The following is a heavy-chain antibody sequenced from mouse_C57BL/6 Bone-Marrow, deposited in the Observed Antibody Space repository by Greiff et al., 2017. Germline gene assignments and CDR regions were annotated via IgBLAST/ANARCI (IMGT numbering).Heavy chain of an antibody. J-gene: IGHJ3*01. V-gene: IGHV5-6*01. CDR2: ISSGGSYT. CDR3: ARQGDYYGSSYGAY. D-gene: IGHD1-1*01. CDR1: GFTFSSYG. Sequence: EVKLMESGGDLVKPGGSLKLSCAASGFTFSSYGMSWVRQTPDKRLEWVATISSGGSYTYYPASVKGRFTISRDNAKNTLYLQMSSLKSEDTAMYYCARQGDYYGSSYGAYWGQGTLVTVSA.